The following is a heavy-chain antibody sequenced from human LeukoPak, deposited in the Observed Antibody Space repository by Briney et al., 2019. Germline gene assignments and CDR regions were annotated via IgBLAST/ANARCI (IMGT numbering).Heavy chain of an antibody. CDR3: ARQPLCSGGSCYSLEY. CDR2: IYPGDSDT. V-gene: IGHV5-51*01. D-gene: IGHD2-15*01. CDR1: GYSFTSYW. J-gene: IGHJ4*02. Sequence: ESLKISCKGSGYSFTSYWIGWVRQMPGKGLEWMGIIYPGDSDTRYSPSFQGQVTISADKSISTAYLQWSSLKASDTAMYYCARQPLCSGGSCYSLEYWGQGTLVTVSS.